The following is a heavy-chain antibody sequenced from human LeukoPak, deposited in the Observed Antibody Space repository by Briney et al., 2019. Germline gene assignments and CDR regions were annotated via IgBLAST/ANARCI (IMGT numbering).Heavy chain of an antibody. CDR1: GFTFSSYV. V-gene: IGHV3-23*01. CDR2: ISGGGGST. J-gene: IGHJ4*02. D-gene: IGHD4-17*01. CDR3: AKLYNDYGDENFDY. Sequence: PGGSLRLSCAASGFTFSSYVMNWVRQAPGKGLEWVSAISGGGGSTYYADSVKGRFTFSRDNSKNTLYLQMNSLRAEDTAVYYCAKLYNDYGDENFDYWSQGTLVTVSS.